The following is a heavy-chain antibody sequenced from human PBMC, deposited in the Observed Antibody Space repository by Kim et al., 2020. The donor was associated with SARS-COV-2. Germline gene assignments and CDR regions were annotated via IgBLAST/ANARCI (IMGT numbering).Heavy chain of an antibody. D-gene: IGHD1-26*01. J-gene: IGHJ6*02. CDR1: GYTLTELS. Sequence: ASVKVSCKVSGYTLTELSMHWVRQAPGKGLEWMGGFDPEDGGTIYAQKFQGRVTMTEDTSTDTAYMELSSLRSEDTAVYYCATWGLGAAPTTYYYYYYGMDVWGQGTTVTVSS. CDR3: ATWGLGAAPTTYYYYYYGMDV. V-gene: IGHV1-24*01. CDR2: FDPEDGGT.